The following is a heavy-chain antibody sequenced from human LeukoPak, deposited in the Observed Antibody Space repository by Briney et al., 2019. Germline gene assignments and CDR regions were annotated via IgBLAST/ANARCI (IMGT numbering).Heavy chain of an antibody. J-gene: IGHJ4*02. CDR1: GFTFSIYC. V-gene: IGHV3-30*02. D-gene: IGHD6-13*01. CDR3: ADPGGSSWPFDH. Sequence: SGGSLRLSCAASGFTFSIYCMHWVRQAPGKGLEWVAFIRYDGSNKYYADSVRGRFTIPRDNSKNTLYLQMKSQRAEDASVYYCADPGGSSWPFDHWGQGPLVTVST. CDR2: IRYDGSNK.